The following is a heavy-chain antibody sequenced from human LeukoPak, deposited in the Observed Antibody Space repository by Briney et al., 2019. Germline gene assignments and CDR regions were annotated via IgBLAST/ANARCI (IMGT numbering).Heavy chain of an antibody. V-gene: IGHV3-23*01. CDR3: AKGPQLYSGYHPDY. CDR2: ITGSDDST. Sequence: QPGGSLRLSCAASGFTFSNNAMTWVRQAPGEGLEWVSTITGSDDSTYYADSVKGRFTISRDYSKNTVFLQLNNLRAEDTAMYYCAKGPQLYSGYHPDYWGQGILVTVSS. D-gene: IGHD3-22*01. CDR1: GFTFSNNA. J-gene: IGHJ4*02.